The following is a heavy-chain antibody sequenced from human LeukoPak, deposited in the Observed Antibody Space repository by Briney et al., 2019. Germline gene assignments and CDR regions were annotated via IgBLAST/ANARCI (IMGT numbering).Heavy chain of an antibody. J-gene: IGHJ4*02. CDR2: INPNSGGT. Sequence: AASAKVSCKASGYTFSGYYLHWVRQAPGQGLEWMGWINPNSGGTYSVQNFQGRVTMTRDTSITTAYMELSRLKSDDTAVYYCARGGYSGTEKPNDYWGQGTLVTVSS. V-gene: IGHV1-2*02. D-gene: IGHD1-26*01. CDR1: GYTFSGYY. CDR3: ARGGYSGTEKPNDY.